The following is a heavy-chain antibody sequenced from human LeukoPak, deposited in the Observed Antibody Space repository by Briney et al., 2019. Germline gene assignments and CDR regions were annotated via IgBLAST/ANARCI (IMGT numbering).Heavy chain of an antibody. Sequence: ASVKVSCKASGGTFSSYAISWVRQAPGQGLEWMGWINVGNGNTKYSQKFQGRVTITRDTSASTAYMKLSSLRSEDTAVYYCARVPMVISALWDYWGQGTLVTVSS. CDR2: INVGNGNT. J-gene: IGHJ4*02. D-gene: IGHD4/OR15-4a*01. CDR1: GGTFSSYA. CDR3: ARVPMVISALWDY. V-gene: IGHV1-3*01.